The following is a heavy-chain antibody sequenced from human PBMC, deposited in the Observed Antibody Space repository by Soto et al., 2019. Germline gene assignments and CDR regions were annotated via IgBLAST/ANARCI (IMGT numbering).Heavy chain of an antibody. CDR3: ARDRATEAWSLNGMDV. Sequence: QVQLVQSGAEVKKPGSSVKVSCKASGGTFSSYATSWVRQAPGQGLEWMGGIIPIFGTANYAQKFQGRVTITADESTSTAYMELSSLRSEDTTVYYCARDRATEAWSLNGMDVWGQGTTVTVSS. CDR2: IIPIFGTA. J-gene: IGHJ6*02. CDR1: GGTFSSYA. D-gene: IGHD3-10*01. V-gene: IGHV1-69*01.